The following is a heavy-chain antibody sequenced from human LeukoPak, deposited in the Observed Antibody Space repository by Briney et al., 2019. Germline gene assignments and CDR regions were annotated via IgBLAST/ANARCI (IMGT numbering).Heavy chain of an antibody. Sequence: GGSLRLSCAASGFTFSSYAMSWVRQAPGKGLEWVANIKQHGSEKYYGDSVKGRFTISRDNAKNSLYLQMNSLRAEDTAVYYCARDKAYDYVWDYWGQGTLVTVSS. CDR1: GFTFSSYA. V-gene: IGHV3-7*01. CDR3: ARDKAYDYVWDY. CDR2: IKQHGSEK. J-gene: IGHJ4*02. D-gene: IGHD3-16*01.